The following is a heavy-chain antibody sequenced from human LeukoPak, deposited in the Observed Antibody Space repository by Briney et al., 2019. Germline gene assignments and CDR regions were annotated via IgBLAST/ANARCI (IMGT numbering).Heavy chain of an antibody. J-gene: IGHJ5*02. CDR1: GFSLSNSGMC. D-gene: IGHD7-27*01. V-gene: IGHV2-70*11. CDR2: IDWDDDK. Sequence: YGHALVKPTKNLKLTCTFSGFSLSNSGMCVSWICKGQGKGLECLERIDWDDDKYYSTSLKTRLTISKDTSKNQVVLTMTNMDPVDTSTYYCARLTLTGETLGWFDPWGHGTLVTVSS. CDR3: ARLTLTGETLGWFDP.